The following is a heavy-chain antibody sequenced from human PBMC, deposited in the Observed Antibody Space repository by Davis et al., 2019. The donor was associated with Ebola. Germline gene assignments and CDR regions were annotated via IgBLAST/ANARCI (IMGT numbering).Heavy chain of an antibody. CDR2: IYHSGST. Sequence: SETLSLTCAVSGGSISSSNWWSWVRQPPGKGLEWIGEIYHSGSTNYNPSLKSRVTISVDKSKNQFSLKLSSVTAADTAVYYCAKAPRSRRTYGDYSGGGFDSWGQGILVSVAS. CDR1: GGSISSSNW. V-gene: IGHV4-4*02. D-gene: IGHD4-11*01. CDR3: AKAPRSRRTYGDYSGGGFDS. J-gene: IGHJ4*02.